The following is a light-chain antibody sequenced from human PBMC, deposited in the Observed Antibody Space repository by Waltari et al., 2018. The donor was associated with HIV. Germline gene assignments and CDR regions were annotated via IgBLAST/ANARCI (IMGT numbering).Light chain of an antibody. V-gene: IGLV3-25*03. CDR1: ALPKKY. J-gene: IGLJ2*01. Sequence: SYELTQPPSVSVSPGQTARITCSGDALPKKYAYWYQQKPGQAPVVVIIKDSERPSGIPGRFSGSSSGTTVTLTISGVQAEDEADYYCQSADSSGTYPVVFGGGTKLTVL. CDR3: QSADSSGTYPVV. CDR2: KDS.